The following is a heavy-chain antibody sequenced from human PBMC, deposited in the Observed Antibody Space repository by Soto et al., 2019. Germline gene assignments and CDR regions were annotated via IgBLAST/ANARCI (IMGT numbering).Heavy chain of an antibody. Sequence: QIQLVQSGAEVKQPGASVKVSCKASGYIFMNYGIAWVRQAPGQGLEWMGWISAHKRDTNFAQKFEGRVTMTTDGSTNTAHMELRSLRSDDTAVYYWARRRSLAPAGPCDYWGQGTLVTVSS. J-gene: IGHJ4*02. CDR1: GYIFMNYG. D-gene: IGHD6-13*01. V-gene: IGHV1-18*01. CDR3: ARRRSLAPAGPCDY. CDR2: ISAHKRDT.